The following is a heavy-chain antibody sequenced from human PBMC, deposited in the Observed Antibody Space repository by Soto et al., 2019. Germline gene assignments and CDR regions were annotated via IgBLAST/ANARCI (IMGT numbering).Heavy chain of an antibody. V-gene: IGHV1-3*01. CDR3: ARVGQNYYGLDV. Sequence: QVQLVQSGAEVKKPGASVKVSCKASGYTFTTYVMHWVRQAPGQRLEWMGWLNAGNDNTEYSQKLQGRVTITRDTAASTVYMELSSLSSEDTAVYYCARVGQNYYGLDVGGQGTTVTVSS. CDR1: GYTFTTYV. J-gene: IGHJ6*02. D-gene: IGHD3-3*01. CDR2: LNAGNDNT.